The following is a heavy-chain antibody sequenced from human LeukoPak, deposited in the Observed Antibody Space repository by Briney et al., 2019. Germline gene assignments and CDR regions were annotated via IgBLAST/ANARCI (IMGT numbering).Heavy chain of an antibody. D-gene: IGHD2-2*01. V-gene: IGHV3-21*01. CDR3: ARSCSTTSCYGL. CDR2: ISSSSSYI. Sequence: GGSLRLSCAASGSTFSSYSMNWVRQAPGKGLEWVSSISSSSSYIYYADSVKGRFTISRDNAKNSLYLQMNSLRAEDTAVYYCARSCSTTSCYGLWGQGTLVTVSS. CDR1: GSTFSSYS. J-gene: IGHJ4*02.